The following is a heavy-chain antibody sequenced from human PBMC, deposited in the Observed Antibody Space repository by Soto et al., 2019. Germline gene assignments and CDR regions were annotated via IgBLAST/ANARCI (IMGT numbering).Heavy chain of an antibody. D-gene: IGHD3-22*01. CDR2: IGGSGDFT. Sequence: GGSLRLSCATSGFIFGSYAMNWVRQAPGKGLEWVSVIGGSGDFTDYTDSVKGRFTISRDNSRQTLYLQMNSLRPEDTAVYYCAKKGGSSAYYSPMDYWGQGTMVTVYS. J-gene: IGHJ4*02. V-gene: IGHV3-23*01. CDR3: AKKGGSSAYYSPMDY. CDR1: GFIFGSYA.